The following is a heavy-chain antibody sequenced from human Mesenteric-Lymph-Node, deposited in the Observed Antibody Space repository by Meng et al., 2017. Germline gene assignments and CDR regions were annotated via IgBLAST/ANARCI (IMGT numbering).Heavy chain of an antibody. Sequence: GESLKISCKGSGYSFTSYWIGWVRQMPGKGLEWMGIIYPGDSDTRYSPSFQGQVTISADKSISTAYLQWSSLKASDTAMYYCARASYYYDRSGYCYAFDIWGQGTMVTVSS. CDR2: IYPGDSDT. CDR3: ARASYYYDRSGYCYAFDI. CDR1: GYSFTSYW. D-gene: IGHD3-22*01. V-gene: IGHV5-51*01. J-gene: IGHJ3*02.